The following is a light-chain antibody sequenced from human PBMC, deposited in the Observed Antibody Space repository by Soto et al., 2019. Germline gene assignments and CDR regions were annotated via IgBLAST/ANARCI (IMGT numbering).Light chain of an antibody. V-gene: IGLV2-14*03. CDR2: DVS. J-gene: IGLJ2*01. Sequence: QSALTQPASVSGSPGQSITISCTGTSSDIGGYNYVSWYQHHPGKAPKLMIYDVSNRPSGVSNRFSASKSGNTASLTISGLQAEDEADYYCSSKTSSTPSVVFGGGTKLTVL. CDR1: SSDIGGYNY. CDR3: SSKTSSTPSVV.